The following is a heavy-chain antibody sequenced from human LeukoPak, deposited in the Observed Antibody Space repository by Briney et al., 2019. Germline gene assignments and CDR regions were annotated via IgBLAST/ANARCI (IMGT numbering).Heavy chain of an antibody. CDR1: GGSITHYY. J-gene: IGHJ6*03. CDR3: ASVRRSGELSSPYFYMDV. Sequence: SETLSLTCTVSGGSITHYYWTWIRQPPGKTLEWIGYSYYSGSTKYNPSLKSRVTISVDTSRNQFSLNLSSVTAADTAVYYCASVRRSGELSSPYFYMDVWGKGTTVTVSS. CDR2: SYYSGST. D-gene: IGHD3-10*01. V-gene: IGHV4-59*08.